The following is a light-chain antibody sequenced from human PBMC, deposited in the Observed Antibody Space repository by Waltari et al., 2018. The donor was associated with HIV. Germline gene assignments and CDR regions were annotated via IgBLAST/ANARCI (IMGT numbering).Light chain of an antibody. CDR1: ARRATRGHY. CDR2: DTE. CDR3: LLSFGNDRL. J-gene: IGLJ2*01. Sequence: QPVVTQEPSLTVSPGGTVILTCASSARRATRGHYPHWFQQRPGQAPQTLLYDTEKKHRWTPARFSGSVLAGKATLTLSGAHPDDEAKYYCLLSFGNDRLFGGGTLLTVL. V-gene: IGLV7-46*01.